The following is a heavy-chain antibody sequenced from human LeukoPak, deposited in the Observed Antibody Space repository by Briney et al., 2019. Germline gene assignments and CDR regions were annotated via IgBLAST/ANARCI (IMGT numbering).Heavy chain of an antibody. J-gene: IGHJ4*02. CDR3: ATVATPERHFDY. Sequence: SVKVSCKASGGTFSSYAISWVRQAPGQGLEWMGGTIPIFGTANYAQKFQGRVTITADKSTSTAYMELSSLRSEDTAVYYCATVATPERHFDYWGQGTLVTVSS. CDR2: TIPIFGTA. D-gene: IGHD5-12*01. V-gene: IGHV1-69*06. CDR1: GGTFSSYA.